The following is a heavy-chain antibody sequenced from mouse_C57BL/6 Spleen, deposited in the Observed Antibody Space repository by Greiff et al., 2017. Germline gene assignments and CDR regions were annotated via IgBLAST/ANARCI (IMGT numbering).Heavy chain of an antibody. CDR2: IYPRSGNT. CDR3: ASYFAWFAY. D-gene: IGHD1-1*01. J-gene: IGHJ3*01. Sequence: QVQLQQSGAELARPGASVKLSCKASGYTFTSYGISWVKQRTGQGLEWIGEIYPRSGNTYYNEKFKGKATLTADKSSSTAYMELRSLTSEDSAVYFCASYFAWFAYWGQGTLVTVSA. CDR1: GYTFTSYG. V-gene: IGHV1-81*01.